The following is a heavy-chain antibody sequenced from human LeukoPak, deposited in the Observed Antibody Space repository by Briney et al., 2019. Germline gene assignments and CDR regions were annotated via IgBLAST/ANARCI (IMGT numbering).Heavy chain of an antibody. CDR3: ARDHVQYYYDSSGYYSCWFDP. J-gene: IGHJ5*02. Sequence: SETLSLTCTVSGGSISSYYWSWIRQPAGKGLEWIGRIYTSGSTNYNPSLKSRVTMSVDTSTNQFSLKLSSVTAADTAVYYCARDHVQYYYDSSGYYSCWFDPWGQGTLVTVSS. CDR1: GGSISSYY. V-gene: IGHV4-4*07. D-gene: IGHD3-22*01. CDR2: IYTSGST.